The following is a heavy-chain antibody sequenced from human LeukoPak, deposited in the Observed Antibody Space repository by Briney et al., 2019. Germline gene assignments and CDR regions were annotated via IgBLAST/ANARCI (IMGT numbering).Heavy chain of an antibody. V-gene: IGHV3-48*03. J-gene: IGHJ3*02. CDR2: ISSSGSTI. D-gene: IGHD3-10*01. CDR1: GFTFSSYE. CDR3: ARDLNREGMGI. Sequence: VGSLRLSCAASGFTFSSYEMNWVRQAPGKGLEWVSYISSSGSTIYYADSVKGRFTISRDNAKNSLYLQMNSLRAEDTAVYYCARDLNREGMGIWGQGTMVTVSS.